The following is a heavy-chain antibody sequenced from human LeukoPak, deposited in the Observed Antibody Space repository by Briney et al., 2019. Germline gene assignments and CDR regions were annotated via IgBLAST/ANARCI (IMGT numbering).Heavy chain of an antibody. J-gene: IGHJ4*02. Sequence: PSETLSLTCTVSGGSISSSSCYWGWIRQPPGKGLEWIGSIYYSGSTYYNPSLKSRVTISVDTSKNQFSLKLSSVTAADTAVHYCARTTPYGDYYFDYWGQGTLVTVSS. D-gene: IGHD4-17*01. V-gene: IGHV4-39*01. CDR1: GGSISSSSCY. CDR3: ARTTPYGDYYFDY. CDR2: IYYSGST.